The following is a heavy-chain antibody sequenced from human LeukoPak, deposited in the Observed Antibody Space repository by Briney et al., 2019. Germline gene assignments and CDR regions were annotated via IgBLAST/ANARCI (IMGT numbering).Heavy chain of an antibody. D-gene: IGHD4-17*01. J-gene: IGHJ3*02. CDR2: LYSGGSSR. Sequence: GSLKLSCSASGISVTDSYMSWIRQAPGKGLEWVSVLYSGGSSRYYTESVKGRFTITGDNTENTLYLQMNNVRPEDTAVYFCARARVGTTRDTFDIWGQGTTVIVSS. CDR3: ARARVGTTRDTFDI. V-gene: IGHV3-53*05. CDR1: GISVTDSY.